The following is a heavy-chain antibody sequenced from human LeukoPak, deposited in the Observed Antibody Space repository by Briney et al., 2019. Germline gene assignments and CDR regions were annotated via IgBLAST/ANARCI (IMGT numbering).Heavy chain of an antibody. Sequence: GGSLRLSCAASGFTFSSYAMSWVRQAPGKGLEWVSAISGSGGNTYYADSVKGRFTISRDNSKSTLYLQMNSLRAEDTAVYYCAKDEAGAFDIWGQGTMVTVSS. CDR1: GFTFSSYA. D-gene: IGHD6-25*01. V-gene: IGHV3-23*01. CDR3: AKDEAGAFDI. J-gene: IGHJ3*02. CDR2: ISGSGGNT.